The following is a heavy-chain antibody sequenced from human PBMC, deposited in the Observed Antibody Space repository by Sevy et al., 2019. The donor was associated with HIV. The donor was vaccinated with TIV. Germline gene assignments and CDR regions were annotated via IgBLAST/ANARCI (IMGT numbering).Heavy chain of an antibody. Sequence: GGSLRLSCAVSGFIVSSNYMNWVRQAPGKGLEWVSSITDSSSYIYHADSVKGRFTISRDNAKKSLYLQMNSLRAEDTAIYYCARDRRTLNYYGSSGYNYYFDYWGQGTLVTVSS. V-gene: IGHV3-21*01. CDR1: GFIVSSNY. CDR2: ITDSSSYI. J-gene: IGHJ4*02. D-gene: IGHD3-22*01. CDR3: ARDRRTLNYYGSSGYNYYFDY.